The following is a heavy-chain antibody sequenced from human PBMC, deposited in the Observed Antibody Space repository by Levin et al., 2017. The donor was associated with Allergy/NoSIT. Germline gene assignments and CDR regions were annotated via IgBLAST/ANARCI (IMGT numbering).Heavy chain of an antibody. J-gene: IGHJ3*01. D-gene: IGHD2-15*01. CDR2: ISYDGSNK. V-gene: IGHV3-30-3*01. CDR3: ARGGSSWYSGAFDV. Sequence: PGESLKISCAASKFTFSSYVMHWVRQAPGKGLEWVAVISYDGSNKYYADSVKGRFTISRDNSKNTLYLQMNSLRAEDTAVYYCARGGSSWYSGAFDVWGQGTMVTVSS. CDR1: KFTFSSYV.